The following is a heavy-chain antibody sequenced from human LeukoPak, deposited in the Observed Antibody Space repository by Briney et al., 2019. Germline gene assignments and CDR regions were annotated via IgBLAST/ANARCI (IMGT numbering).Heavy chain of an antibody. J-gene: IGHJ6*02. CDR1: GFTFSSYA. CDR3: AKGYCSGGSCRLHYYYYYGMDV. V-gene: IGHV3-23*01. D-gene: IGHD2-15*01. CDR2: ISSSGGST. Sequence: GGSLRLSCAASGFTFSSYARSWVRQAPGKGLEWVSAISSSGGSTYYADSVKGRFTISRDNSKNTLYLQMNSLRAEDTAVYYCAKGYCSGGSCRLHYYYYYGMDVWGQGTTVTVSS.